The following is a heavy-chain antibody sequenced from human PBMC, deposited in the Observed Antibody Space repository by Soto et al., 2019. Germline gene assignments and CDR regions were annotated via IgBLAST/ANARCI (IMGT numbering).Heavy chain of an antibody. CDR1: GFTFSGYG. D-gene: IGHD5-12*01. CDR2: IWYDGSNK. Sequence: PGGSLRLSCAASGFTFSGYGMHWVRQAPGKGLEWVAVIWYDGSNKYYADSVKGRFTISRDSSKNTLYLQMNSLRAEDTAVYYCARESGYDYFHYGMDVWGQGTTVTVSS. V-gene: IGHV3-33*01. CDR3: ARESGYDYFHYGMDV. J-gene: IGHJ6*02.